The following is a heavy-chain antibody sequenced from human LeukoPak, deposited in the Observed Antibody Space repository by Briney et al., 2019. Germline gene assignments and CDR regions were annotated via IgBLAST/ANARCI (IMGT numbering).Heavy chain of an antibody. CDR3: ASVSGSYYSGWFDP. Sequence: SETLSLTCTVSGGSISSSSYYWGWIRQPPGKGLEWIGSIHYSGSTYYNPSLKSRVTISVDTSKNQFSLKLSPVTAADTAVYYCASVSGSYYSGWFDPWGQGTLVTVSS. V-gene: IGHV4-39*01. J-gene: IGHJ5*02. D-gene: IGHD1-26*01. CDR2: IHYSGST. CDR1: GGSISSSSYY.